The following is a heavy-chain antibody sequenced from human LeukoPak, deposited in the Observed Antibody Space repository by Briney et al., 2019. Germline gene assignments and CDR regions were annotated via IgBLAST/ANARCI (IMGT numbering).Heavy chain of an antibody. D-gene: IGHD3-9*01. V-gene: IGHV1-69*04. CDR1: GGTFSSYA. J-gene: IGHJ5*02. Sequence: GASVKVSCKASGGTFSSYAISWVRQAPGQGLEWMGRIIPILGIANYAQKFQGRVTITADKSTSTAYMELSSLRSEDTAVYYCARRLYDILTGSGNWFHPWGQGTLVTVSS. CDR3: ARRLYDILTGSGNWFHP. CDR2: IIPILGIA.